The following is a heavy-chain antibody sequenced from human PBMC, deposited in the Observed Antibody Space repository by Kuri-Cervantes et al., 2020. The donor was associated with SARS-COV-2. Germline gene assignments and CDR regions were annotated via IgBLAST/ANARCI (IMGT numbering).Heavy chain of an antibody. CDR2: ISYDGSNK. Sequence: GGSLRLSCAASGFTFSSYAMHWVRQAPGKGLEWVAVISYDGSNKYYADSVKGRFTISRDNSKNTLYLQMNSLRAEDTAVYYCASSLVDYFDYWGQGTLVTSPQ. CDR1: GFTFSSYA. V-gene: IGHV3-30-3*01. D-gene: IGHD1-26*01. CDR3: ASSLVDYFDY. J-gene: IGHJ4*02.